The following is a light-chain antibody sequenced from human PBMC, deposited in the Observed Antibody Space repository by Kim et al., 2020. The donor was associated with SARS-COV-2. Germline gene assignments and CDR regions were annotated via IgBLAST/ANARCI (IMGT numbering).Light chain of an antibody. J-gene: IGKJ1*01. CDR3: QKYDSAPWT. CDR1: QDINHF. V-gene: IGKV1-27*01. CDR2: DAS. Sequence: DIQMTQSPSSLSASVGDRLTITCRASQDINHFLAWYQHKPEKAPKLLIYDASALEPGVPSRFSGSGSGTDFTLTISSLQPEDVGTYYCQKYDSAPWTFGQGTKVDIK.